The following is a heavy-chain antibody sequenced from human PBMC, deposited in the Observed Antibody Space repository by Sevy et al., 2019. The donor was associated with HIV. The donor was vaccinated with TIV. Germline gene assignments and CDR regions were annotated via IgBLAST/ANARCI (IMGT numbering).Heavy chain of an antibody. CDR2: ISTGSDHV. J-gene: IGHJ4*02. D-gene: IGHD3-10*01. Sequence: GGSLRLSCIAFGFTFPAYSMNWVRQAPGKGLEWLSYISTGSDHVYYADSAKGRFTISRDDAQNSVFLDMKSLRDQDTALYYCVRRGVDAFNVYFDLWGLGTLVTVSS. CDR1: GFTFPAYS. V-gene: IGHV3-21*05. CDR3: VRRGVDAFNVYFDL.